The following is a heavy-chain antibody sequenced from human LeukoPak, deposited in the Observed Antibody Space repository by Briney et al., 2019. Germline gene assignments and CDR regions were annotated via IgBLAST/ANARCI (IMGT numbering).Heavy chain of an antibody. CDR3: ARDPLDYYDSSGSPMFGAFDI. V-gene: IGHV3-48*03. Sequence: GGSLRLSCAASGFTFSSYEMNWVRQAPGKGLEWVSYISSSGSTIYYADSVKGRFTISRDNAKNSLYLQMNSLRAEDTAVYYCARDPLDYYDSSGSPMFGAFDIWGQGTMVTVSS. CDR1: GFTFSSYE. J-gene: IGHJ3*02. CDR2: ISSSGSTI. D-gene: IGHD3-22*01.